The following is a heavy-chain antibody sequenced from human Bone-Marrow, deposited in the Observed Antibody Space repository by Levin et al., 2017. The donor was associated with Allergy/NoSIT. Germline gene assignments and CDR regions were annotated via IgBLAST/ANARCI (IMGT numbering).Heavy chain of an antibody. CDR3: VRGIIGDVRVAHKEAFDV. D-gene: IGHD2/OR15-2a*01. V-gene: IGHV3-9*01. CDR1: GFTFDDYA. Sequence: SLKISCVGSGFTFDDYAMHWVRQAPGKGLEWVSGISWNSGSIGYADSVKGRFTISRDNAKNSLYLQMNSLRPEDTAVYHCVRGIIGDVRVAHKEAFDVWGQGTMVTVSS. CDR2: ISWNSGSI. J-gene: IGHJ3*01.